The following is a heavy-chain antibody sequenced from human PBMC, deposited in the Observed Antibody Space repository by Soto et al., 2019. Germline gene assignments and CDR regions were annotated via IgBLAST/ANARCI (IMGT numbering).Heavy chain of an antibody. V-gene: IGHV4-34*01. CDR1: GGSFSGYY. J-gene: IGHJ6*03. D-gene: IGHD3-10*01. CDR2: INHSGST. CDR3: ARGRAYYYGSGPMDV. Sequence: SETLSLTCAVYGGSFSGYYWSWIRQPPGKGLEWIGEINHSGSTNYNPSLKSRVTISVDTSKNQFSLKLSSVTAADTAVHYCARGRAYYYGSGPMDVWGKGTTVTVSS.